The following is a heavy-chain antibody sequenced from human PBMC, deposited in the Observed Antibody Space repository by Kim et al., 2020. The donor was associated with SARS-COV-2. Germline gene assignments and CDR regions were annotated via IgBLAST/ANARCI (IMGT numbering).Heavy chain of an antibody. V-gene: IGHV4-39*02. CDR3: AREGLFTPTITMIVVVINMSSLDP. D-gene: IGHD3-22*01. J-gene: IGHJ5*02. CDR1: GGSISSSSNY. CDR2: IYYSGST. Sequence: SETLSLTCTVSGGSISSSSNYWGWIRQPPGKGLEWIGSIYYSGSTYYNPALKSRVTISVDTAKNQFFLKLSSVTAADTAEYYCAREGLFTPTITMIVVVINMSSLDPWGQGTLVTVSS.